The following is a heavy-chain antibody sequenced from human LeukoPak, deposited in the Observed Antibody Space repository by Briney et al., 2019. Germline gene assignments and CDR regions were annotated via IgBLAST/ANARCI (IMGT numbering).Heavy chain of an antibody. V-gene: IGHV3-30*18. CDR2: ISYDGSNK. D-gene: IGHD2-2*01. CDR1: GVTFSSYG. J-gene: IGHJ5*02. Sequence: GGSLRLSCAASGVTFSSYGMHWVRQAPGKGLEWVAVISYDGSNKYYADSVKGRFTISRDNSKNTLYLQMNSLRAEDTAVYYCAKSPAGYCSSTSCLARSFDPWGQGTLVTVSS. CDR3: AKSPAGYCSSTSCLARSFDP.